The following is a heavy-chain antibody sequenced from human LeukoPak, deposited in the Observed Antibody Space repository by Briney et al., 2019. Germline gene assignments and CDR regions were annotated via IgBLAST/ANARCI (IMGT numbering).Heavy chain of an antibody. CDR1: GFTFSNVW. J-gene: IGHJ3*01. Sequence: GGSLRLSCAATGFTFSNVWMSWVRQAPGKGLEWVGRIKSTTSGGTTDYAAPVKGRLSISRDDSKNMLNLQMNSLKTEDTAVYHCATYNRKDAFDFWGRGTMVTVSS. CDR3: ATYNRKDAFDF. D-gene: IGHD1-1*01. CDR2: IKSTTSGGTT. V-gene: IGHV3-15*01.